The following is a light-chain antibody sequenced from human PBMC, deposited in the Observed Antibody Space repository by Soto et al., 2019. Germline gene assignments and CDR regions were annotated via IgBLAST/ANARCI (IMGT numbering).Light chain of an antibody. Sequence: QYALTQPASVSGSPGQSITISCTGTSSDVGGYNYVSWYQHHPGKAPKLIIYDVSNRPSGVSIRFSGSKSDNTASLTISGLQPEDEADYHCSSYTTSNTRQIVFGTGTKLTV. CDR2: DVS. CDR1: SSDVGGYNY. V-gene: IGLV2-14*03. J-gene: IGLJ1*01. CDR3: SSYTTSNTRQIV.